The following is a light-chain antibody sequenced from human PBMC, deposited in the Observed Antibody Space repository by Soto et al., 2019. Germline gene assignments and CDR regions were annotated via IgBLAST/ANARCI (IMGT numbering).Light chain of an antibody. CDR1: SSDVGGYNY. J-gene: IGLJ1*01. V-gene: IGLV2-11*01. CDR3: CSYAGSYSYV. Sequence: QSVLTKPRSVSGSPGQSVTISCTGTSSDVGGYNYVSWYQQHPGKAPKLMIYDVSKRPSGVPDRFSGSKSGNTASLTISGLQAEDEADYYCCSYAGSYSYVFGTGTKLTV. CDR2: DVS.